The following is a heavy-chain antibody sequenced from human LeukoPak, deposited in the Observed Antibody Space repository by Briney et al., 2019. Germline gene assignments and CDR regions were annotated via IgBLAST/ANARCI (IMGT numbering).Heavy chain of an antibody. Sequence: QAGGSLRLSCAASGFTFSTYAMSWVRQAPGKGLEWVSGIVGSDGSIYYADSVKGRFTISRDNTKSTLYLQMNSLRAEDTAVYYCASATTLFGVDKYFHYWGQGTPVTVSS. D-gene: IGHD3-3*01. J-gene: IGHJ4*02. V-gene: IGHV3-23*01. CDR1: GFTFSTYA. CDR3: ASATTLFGVDKYFHY. CDR2: IVGSDGSI.